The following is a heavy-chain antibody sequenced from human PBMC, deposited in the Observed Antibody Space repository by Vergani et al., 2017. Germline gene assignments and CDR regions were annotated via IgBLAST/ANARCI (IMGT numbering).Heavy chain of an antibody. V-gene: IGHV1-69*08. CDR1: GATFRSNT. CDR3: ARDPRGYGGDPEDYYYGMDV. D-gene: IGHD2-21*02. Sequence: QVQLVQSGAEVKKPGSSVKVSCKASGATFRSNTISWVRQVPGQGLEWMGRIIPVLGKTKYAQDFQGRLTITADTSTSTAYMELTSLRSQDTAVYYCARDPRGYGGDPEDYYYGMDVWGRGSTVTVCS. CDR2: IIPVLGKT. J-gene: IGHJ6*02.